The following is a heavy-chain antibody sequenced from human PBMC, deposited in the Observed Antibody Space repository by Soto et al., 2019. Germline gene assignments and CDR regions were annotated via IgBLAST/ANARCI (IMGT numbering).Heavy chain of an antibody. J-gene: IGHJ5*02. CDR2: IYYSGTT. D-gene: IGHD3-3*01. V-gene: IGHV4-31*03. Sequence: SETLSLTCTVSGDSISSGGYYWSWIRQHPGKGLEWIGYIYYSGTTYYNPSLRSRATISADTSNNQFSLRLTSVTAADTAVYYCARDRSLDLWSGSWFDPWGQGTLVTVSS. CDR3: ARDRSLDLWSGSWFDP. CDR1: GDSISSGGYY.